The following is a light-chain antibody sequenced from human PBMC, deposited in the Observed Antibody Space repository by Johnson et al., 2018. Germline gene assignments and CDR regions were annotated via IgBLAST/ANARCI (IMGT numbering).Light chain of an antibody. CDR2: ENN. V-gene: IGLV1-51*02. Sequence: QSVLTQPPSVSAAPGQKVTISCSGSSSNIGNNYVSWYQQLPGTAPKLLIYENNKRPSGIPDRFSGSKSGTSATLGITGLKTGDEADYYCGTWDSSLMAGNVFGTGTNVTVL. CDR1: SSNIGNNY. J-gene: IGLJ1*01. CDR3: GTWDSSLMAGNV.